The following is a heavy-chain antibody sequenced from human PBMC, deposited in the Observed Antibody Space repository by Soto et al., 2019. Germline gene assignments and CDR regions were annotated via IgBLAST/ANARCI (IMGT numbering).Heavy chain of an antibody. Sequence: GGSLRLSCAASGFTFSSYSMNWVRQAPGKGLEWVSSISSTTTYIYYADSVKGRFTISRDNAKNSLYLQMNSLRAEDTAVYYCATETLSSSHLPFYSGIYHFGYWGQGALVTASS. CDR1: GFTFSSYS. CDR2: ISSTTTYI. J-gene: IGHJ4*02. CDR3: ATETLSSSHLPFYSGIYHFGY. D-gene: IGHD1-26*01. V-gene: IGHV3-21*01.